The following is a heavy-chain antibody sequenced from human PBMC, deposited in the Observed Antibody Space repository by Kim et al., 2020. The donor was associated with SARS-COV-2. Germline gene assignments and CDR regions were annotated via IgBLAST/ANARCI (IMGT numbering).Heavy chain of an antibody. D-gene: IGHD3-10*01. CDR2: INPSGGST. Sequence: ASVKVSCKASGYTFTSYYMHWVRQAPGQGLEWMGIINPSGGSTSYAQKFQGRVTMTRDTSTSTVYMELSSLRSEDTAVYYCARTTMAPFYYYYGMDVWGQGTTVTVSS. J-gene: IGHJ6*02. CDR3: ARTTMAPFYYYYGMDV. V-gene: IGHV1-46*01. CDR1: GYTFTSYY.